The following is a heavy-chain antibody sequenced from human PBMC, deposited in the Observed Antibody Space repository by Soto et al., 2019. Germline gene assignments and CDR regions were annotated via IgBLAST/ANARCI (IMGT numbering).Heavy chain of an antibody. D-gene: IGHD3-16*02. CDR1: GFTFSSYA. V-gene: IGHV3-23*01. CDR3: AKDGVRGSYRLFHWFDP. CDR2: ISGSGGST. Sequence: GGSLRLSCAASGFTFSSYAMSWVRQAPGKGLEWVSAISGSGGSTYYADSVKGRFTISRDNSKNTLYLQMNSLRAEDTAVYYCAKDGVRGSYRLFHWFDPWGQGTLVTVSS. J-gene: IGHJ5*02.